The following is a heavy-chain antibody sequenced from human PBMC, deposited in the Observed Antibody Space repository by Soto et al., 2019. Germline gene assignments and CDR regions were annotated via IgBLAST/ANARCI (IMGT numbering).Heavy chain of an antibody. CDR2: IYYSGST. CDR3: ARVCGGDCHNAFDI. Sequence: QVQLQESGPGLVKPSQTLSLTCTVSGGSISSGGYYWSWIRQHPGKGPEWIGYIYYSGSTYYNPSLTSRVTISVATSKNQFSLKLSSVTAADTAVYYCARVCGGDCHNAFDIWGQGTMVTVSS. D-gene: IGHD2-21*02. V-gene: IGHV4-31*03. CDR1: GGSISSGGYY. J-gene: IGHJ3*02.